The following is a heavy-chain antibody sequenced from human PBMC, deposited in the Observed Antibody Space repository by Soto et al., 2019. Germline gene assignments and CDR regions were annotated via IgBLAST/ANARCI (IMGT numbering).Heavy chain of an antibody. D-gene: IGHD6-6*01. CDR3: ARPEYSSSSYGMDV. CDR1: GFTVSSNY. Sequence: PGGSLRLSCPASGFTVSSNYMSWVRQAPGKGLGWVSVIYSGSSTYYADSVKGRFTISRDNAKNTLYLQMNSLRDEDTAVYYCARPEYSSSSYGMDVWGQGTTVTVSS. J-gene: IGHJ6*02. V-gene: IGHV3-66*01. CDR2: IYSGSST.